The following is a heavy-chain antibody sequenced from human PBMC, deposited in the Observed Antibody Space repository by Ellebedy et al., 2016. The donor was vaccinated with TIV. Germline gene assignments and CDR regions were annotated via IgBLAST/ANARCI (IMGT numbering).Heavy chain of an antibody. J-gene: IGHJ4*02. D-gene: IGHD2-8*02. Sequence: GESLKISCAGSGFTFSFYWMSWVRQAPGKGLEWVAVIKQDGSEKYYVDSVRGRFTISRDNAKNSLYLQMSSLRAEDTAVYYCAGGTGWVFNSWGQGTLVTVSS. V-gene: IGHV3-7*01. CDR1: GFTFSFYW. CDR2: IKQDGSEK. CDR3: AGGTGWVFNS.